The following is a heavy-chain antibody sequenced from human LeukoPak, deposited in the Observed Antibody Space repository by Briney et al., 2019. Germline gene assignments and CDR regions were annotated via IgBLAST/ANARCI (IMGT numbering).Heavy chain of an antibody. CDR1: EFTFSSYA. CDR3: AKGQYCSSISCLLGRADDYYYYYMDV. CDR2: ISPKSDFT. D-gene: IGHD2-2*01. V-gene: IGHV3-23*01. J-gene: IGHJ6*03. Sequence: GGSLRLSCAASEFTFSSYAMSWVRQAPGKGLEWVSSISPKSDFTTYIDSVKGRFTISRDNSKNTLYLQMNSLRAEDTAVYYCAKGQYCSSISCLLGRADDYYYYYMDVWGKGTTVTVSS.